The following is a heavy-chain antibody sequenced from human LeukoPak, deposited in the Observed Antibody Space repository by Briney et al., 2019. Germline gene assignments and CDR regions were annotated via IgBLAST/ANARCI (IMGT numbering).Heavy chain of an antibody. V-gene: IGHV3-53*01. CDR2: IYSGTI. Sequence: GGSLRLSCTVSGFTLSSNSMSWVRQAPGKGLGWVSFIYSGTIHYSVSVKGRFTISRDNSKNTLYLQMNSLRADDTAVYYCAKIGRRYDFWTGYYEEEVDYMDVWGKGTTVTVSS. CDR3: AKIGRRYDFWTGYYEEEVDYMDV. CDR1: GFTLSSNS. D-gene: IGHD3-3*01. J-gene: IGHJ6*03.